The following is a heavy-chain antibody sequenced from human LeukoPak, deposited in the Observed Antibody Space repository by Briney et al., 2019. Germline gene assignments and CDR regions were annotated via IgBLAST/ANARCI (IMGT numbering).Heavy chain of an antibody. CDR3: ARAGSSSWYNWFDP. D-gene: IGHD6-13*01. Sequence: SETLSLICTVSGGSISSYYLSWIRQPPGKGLEWIGYIYYSGSTNYNPSLKSRVTISVDTSKNQFSLKLSSVTAADTAVYYCARAGSSSWYNWFDPWGQGSLVTVSS. CDR2: IYYSGST. CDR1: GGSISSYY. V-gene: IGHV4-59*01. J-gene: IGHJ5*02.